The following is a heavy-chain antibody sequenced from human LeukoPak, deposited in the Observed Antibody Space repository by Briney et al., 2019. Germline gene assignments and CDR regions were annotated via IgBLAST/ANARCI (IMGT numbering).Heavy chain of an antibody. J-gene: IGHJ4*02. Sequence: PGRSLRLSCVASGFTFSSRGMHWVRQAPGKGLEWVAVISYDGSNKYYADSVKGRFTISRDNSKNTLYLQMNSLRAEDTAVYYCASSSDFYSSFDYWGQGTLVTVSS. CDR3: ASSSDFYSSFDY. D-gene: IGHD2-15*01. V-gene: IGHV3-30*19. CDR1: GFTFSSRG. CDR2: ISYDGSNK.